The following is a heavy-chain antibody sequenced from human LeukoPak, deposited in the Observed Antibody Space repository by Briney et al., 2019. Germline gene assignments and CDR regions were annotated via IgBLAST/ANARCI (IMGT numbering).Heavy chain of an antibody. D-gene: IGHD6-13*01. CDR2: ISHSGST. J-gene: IGHJ4*02. CDR3: ARREAGPGIWY. CDR1: GGSISISNSNW. V-gene: IGHV4-4*02. Sequence: SETLSLTCAVSGGSISISNSNWWSWVRQPPGKGLEWIGEISHSGSTNYNPSLKSRVTISVDKSKNQFSLKLSSVTAADTAVYYCARREAGPGIWYWGQGTLVTVSS.